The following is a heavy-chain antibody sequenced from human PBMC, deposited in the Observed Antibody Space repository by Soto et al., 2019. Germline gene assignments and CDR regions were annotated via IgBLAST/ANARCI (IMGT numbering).Heavy chain of an antibody. CDR1: GYTFTSYY. CDR2: FDPEDGET. J-gene: IGHJ3*02. D-gene: IGHD3-3*01. CDR3: ATDLEDRSSRYYDFWRGAFDI. Sequence: ASVKVSCKASGYTFTSYYMHWVRQAPGKGLEWMGGFDPEDGETIYAQKFQGRVTMTEDTSTDTAYMELSSLRSEDTAVYYCATDLEDRSSRYYDFWRGAFDIWGQGTMVTVS. V-gene: IGHV1-24*01.